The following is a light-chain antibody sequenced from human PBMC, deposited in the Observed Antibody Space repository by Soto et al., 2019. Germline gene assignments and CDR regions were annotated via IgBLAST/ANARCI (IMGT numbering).Light chain of an antibody. CDR3: QQYNSYSPRT. Sequence: DIQMTQSPSTLSASVGDRVTITCRASQSISSWLAWYQQKPGKAPKLLIYDASSLESGVPSRFSGSGAGTEFTLTISSLQPDDFATYYCQQYNSYSPRTFGQGTTLEIK. J-gene: IGKJ2*01. CDR1: QSISSW. V-gene: IGKV1-5*01. CDR2: DAS.